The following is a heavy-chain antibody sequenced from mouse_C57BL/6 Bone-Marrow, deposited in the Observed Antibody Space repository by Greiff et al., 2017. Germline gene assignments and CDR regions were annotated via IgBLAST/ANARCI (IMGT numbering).Heavy chain of an antibody. CDR2: INPKDGTT. CDR1: GYSFTDYN. Sequence: EVKLVESGPELVKPGASVKISCKASGYSFTDYNMNWVKQRTGKSLEWIGGINPKDGTTSYNQKFKGKATLTVDQSSSTAYMQLNSLTSEDSAVYYGAYCSRRYFDYWGRGTTLTVSS. J-gene: IGHJ2*01. V-gene: IGHV1-39*01. D-gene: IGHD1-1*01. CDR3: AYCSRRYFDY.